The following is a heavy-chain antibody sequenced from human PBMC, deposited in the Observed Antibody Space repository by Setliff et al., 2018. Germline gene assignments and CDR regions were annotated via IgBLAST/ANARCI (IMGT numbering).Heavy chain of an antibody. CDR3: ARIFLYGTSWYFDN. CDR2: IMQDGGAQ. Sequence: GESLKISCAASGFTFSNYWMSWVRQAPGKGLEWVANIMQDGGAQYYLDSVKGRFTVSRDNSNNTLYLHMSSLRAEDTAVYFCARIFLYGTSWYFDNWGQGTLVTVSS. CDR1: GFTFSNYW. J-gene: IGHJ4*02. D-gene: IGHD3-3*01. V-gene: IGHV3-7*03.